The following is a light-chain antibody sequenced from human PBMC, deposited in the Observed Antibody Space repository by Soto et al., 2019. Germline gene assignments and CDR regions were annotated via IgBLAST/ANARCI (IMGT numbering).Light chain of an antibody. J-gene: IGKJ1*01. CDR3: QPYATSPQT. V-gene: IGKV3-20*01. Sequence: EIVLTQSPGTLSLSPGERATPSCRASQSVSSSYLAWYQQKPGQAPRLLIYGASSRATGIPDRFSGSGSGTDGTLTISKLEHADSPPYYCQPYATSPQTFRQGTKVDIK. CDR1: QSVSSSY. CDR2: GAS.